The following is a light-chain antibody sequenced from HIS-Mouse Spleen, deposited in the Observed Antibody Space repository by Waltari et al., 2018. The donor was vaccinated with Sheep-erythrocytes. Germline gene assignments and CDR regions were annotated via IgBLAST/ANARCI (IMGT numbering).Light chain of an antibody. CDR3: CSYAGSYNHV. CDR1: SSDVGGYNY. CDR2: DVS. Sequence: LTQPPPVSGSPGQSVTISCTGTSSDVGGYNYVSWYQQHPGKAPKLMIYDVSKRPSGVPDRFSGSKSGNTASLTISGLQAEDEADYYCCSYAGSYNHVFATGTKVTVL. V-gene: IGLV2-11*01. J-gene: IGLJ1*01.